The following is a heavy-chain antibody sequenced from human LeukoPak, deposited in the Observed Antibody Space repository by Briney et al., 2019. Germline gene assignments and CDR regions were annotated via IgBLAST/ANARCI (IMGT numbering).Heavy chain of an antibody. D-gene: IGHD2-2*03. J-gene: IGHJ4*02. CDR3: ARPPSRGYSSSFEY. CDR1: GYSFPTYW. CDR2: ISPDESTI. V-gene: IGHV5-51*01. Sequence: GESLKISCKGSGYSFPTYWIAWVCQMPGKGLGWRGIISPDESTISYSPSFQGQVTISAHKSISTAYLQWSSLKASDTAMYYCARPPSRGYSSSFEYWGQGTLVTVSS.